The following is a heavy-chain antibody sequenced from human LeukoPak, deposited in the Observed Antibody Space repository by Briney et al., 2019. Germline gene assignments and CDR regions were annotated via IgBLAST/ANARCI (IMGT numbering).Heavy chain of an antibody. CDR3: AKASELVPIDY. CDR1: GFTFSSYA. D-gene: IGHD6-6*01. V-gene: IGHV3-23*01. J-gene: IGHJ4*02. CDR2: ISGSCGST. Sequence: GGSLRLSCAASGFTFSSYAMSWVRQAPGKGLEWVSAISGSCGSTYYADSVKGRFTISRDNSKNTLYLQMKSLRAEDTAVYYCAKASELVPIDYWGQGPLVTVSS.